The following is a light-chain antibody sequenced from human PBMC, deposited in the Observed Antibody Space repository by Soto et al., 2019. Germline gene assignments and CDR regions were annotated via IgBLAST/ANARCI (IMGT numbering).Light chain of an antibody. CDR3: QQYNNWPRT. CDR1: QSVTTN. Sequence: EIVMTQSPATLSVSPGERATLSCTASQSVTTNLAWYQQKPGQAPRLLIYGASTRATGVPARFSGSGSGTEFTLTISSLQSEDFAVYYCQQYNNWPRTFGQGTKVEIK. J-gene: IGKJ1*01. CDR2: GAS. V-gene: IGKV3-15*01.